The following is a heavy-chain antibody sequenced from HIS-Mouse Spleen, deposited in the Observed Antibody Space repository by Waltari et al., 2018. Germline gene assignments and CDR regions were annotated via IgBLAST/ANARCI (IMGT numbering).Heavy chain of an antibody. V-gene: IGHV1-18*01. Sequence: QVQLVQSGAEVKKPGASVKVSCKASGYTFTSYGISWVRQAPGQGLEWMGWISAYNGNTNYAQKLQGRVTMTTDTSTRTAYMGLRSLRSDDTAVYYCAREPRGDFWSGTPFDYWGQGTLVTVSS. D-gene: IGHD3-3*01. J-gene: IGHJ4*02. CDR1: GYTFTSYG. CDR3: AREPRGDFWSGTPFDY. CDR2: ISAYNGNT.